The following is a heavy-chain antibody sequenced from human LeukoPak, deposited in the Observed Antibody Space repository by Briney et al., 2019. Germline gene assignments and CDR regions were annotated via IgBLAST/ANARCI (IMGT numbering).Heavy chain of an antibody. CDR1: GDSVSSNSAA. CDR2: TYYRSKWYN. V-gene: IGHV6-1*01. CDR3: ARSYYYDSSGLPDY. J-gene: IGHJ4*02. Sequence: SQTLSLTCAISGDSVSSNSAAWNWIRQSPSRGLEWLGRTYYRSKWYNDYAVSVKSRITINPDTPKNQFSLQLNSVTPEDTAVYYCARSYYYDSSGLPDYWGQGTLVTVSS. D-gene: IGHD3-22*01.